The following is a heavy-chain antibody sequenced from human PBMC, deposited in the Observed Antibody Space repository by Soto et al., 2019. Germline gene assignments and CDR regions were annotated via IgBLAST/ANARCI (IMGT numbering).Heavy chain of an antibody. D-gene: IGHD5-12*01. J-gene: IGHJ4*02. CDR1: GFTFSSYG. Sequence: EVQLLESGGGLVQPGGPLRLSCAASGFTFSSYGMSWVRQAPGKGLEWVSSITGSAGSTYYADSVKGRFTISRDNSKNTLYLQMNSLRAEATAVYYCAKDRNRWLRFDLGYWGQGTLVTVSS. CDR2: ITGSAGST. V-gene: IGHV3-23*01. CDR3: AKDRNRWLRFDLGY.